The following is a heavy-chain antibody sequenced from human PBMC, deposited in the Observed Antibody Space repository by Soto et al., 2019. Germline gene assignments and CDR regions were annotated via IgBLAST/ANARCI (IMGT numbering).Heavy chain of an antibody. V-gene: IGHV1-18*01. CDR2: ISTYNGYT. CDR1: GYSFTSYD. D-gene: IGHD6-19*01. J-gene: IGHJ4*02. Sequence: ASVKVSCKASGYSFTSYDVTWVRQAPGQGLEWMGWISTYNGYTNYAQNLQGRATMTTDTSTTTAYMELRSLRSDDTAVYYCARGGSSMSTGFDFRGQGTLVTVSS. CDR3: ARGGSSMSTGFDF.